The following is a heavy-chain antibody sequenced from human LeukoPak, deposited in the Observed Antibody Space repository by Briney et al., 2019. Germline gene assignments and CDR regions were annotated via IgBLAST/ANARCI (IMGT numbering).Heavy chain of an antibody. V-gene: IGHV3-21*01. CDR3: ARDLYRRQQLGLIDC. CDR1: GFTFSSSD. Sequence: GGSLRLSCAASGFTFSSSDMHWVRQAPGKGLEWVSSISTSSTYIYYADSVKGRFTISRDNAKNSLYLQMNSLRAEDTAVYYCARDLYRRQQLGLIDCWGQGTLVTVSS. D-gene: IGHD6-13*01. CDR2: ISTSSTYI. J-gene: IGHJ4*02.